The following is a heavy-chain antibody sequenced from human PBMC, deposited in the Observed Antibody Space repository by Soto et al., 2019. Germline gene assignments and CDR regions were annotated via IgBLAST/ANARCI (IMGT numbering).Heavy chain of an antibody. Sequence: ASVKVSCKASGYTFTSYGTSWVRQAPGQGLEWMGWISAYNGNTNYAQKLQGRVTMTTDTSTSTAYMELRSLRSDDTAVYYCARDYSSGWYGDAFDIWGQGTMVTVSS. D-gene: IGHD6-19*01. CDR2: ISAYNGNT. CDR3: ARDYSSGWYGDAFDI. J-gene: IGHJ3*02. V-gene: IGHV1-18*01. CDR1: GYTFTSYG.